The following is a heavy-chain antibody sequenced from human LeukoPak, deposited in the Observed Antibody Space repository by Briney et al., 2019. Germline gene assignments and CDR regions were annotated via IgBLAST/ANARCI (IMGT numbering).Heavy chain of an antibody. CDR2: IRYDGSNK. CDR1: GFTFSSYA. CDR3: AREIWGATAGTNY. Sequence: GGSLRLSCAASGFTFSSYAMHWVRQAPGKGLEWVTFIRYDGSNKYYADSVKGRFTISRDNSKNTLYLQMTSLRAEDTAVYYCAREIWGATAGTNYWGQGTLVTVSS. J-gene: IGHJ4*02. D-gene: IGHD6-13*01. V-gene: IGHV3-30*02.